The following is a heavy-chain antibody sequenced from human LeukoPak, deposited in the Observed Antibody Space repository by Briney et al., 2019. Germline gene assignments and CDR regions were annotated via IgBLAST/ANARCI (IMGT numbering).Heavy chain of an antibody. CDR2: ISYDGSNK. Sequence: PGGSLRLSCAASGFTFSSYGMHWVRQAPGKGLEWVAVISYDGSNKYYADSVKGRFTISRDNSKNTLYLQMNSLRAEDTAVYYCAKDHRIGSGWSDLDYWGQGTLVTVSS. CDR3: AKDHRIGSGWSDLDY. CDR1: GFTFSSYG. J-gene: IGHJ4*02. D-gene: IGHD6-19*01. V-gene: IGHV3-30*18.